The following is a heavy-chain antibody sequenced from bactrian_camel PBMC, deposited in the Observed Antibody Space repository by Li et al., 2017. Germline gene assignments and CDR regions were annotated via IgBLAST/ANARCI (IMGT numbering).Heavy chain of an antibody. CDR1: GYIFNSHC. Sequence: HVQLVESGGASVQAGGSLRLSCAASGYIFNSHCMAWFRQLPGKEREGVAAIRTGGGPTFYSDSVKGRFTVSRDDAKNTVYLEMTSLKPEDTAMYYCAATAGYHCYLGKHFDYWGQGTQVTVS. CDR2: IRTGGGPT. CDR3: AATAGYHCYLGKHFDY. V-gene: IGHV3S1*01. J-gene: IGHJ4*01. D-gene: IGHD3*01.